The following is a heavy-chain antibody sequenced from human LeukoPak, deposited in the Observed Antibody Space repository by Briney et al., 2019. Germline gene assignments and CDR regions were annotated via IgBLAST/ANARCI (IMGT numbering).Heavy chain of an antibody. CDR2: IRNKAKSYTT. CDR1: GFTFSDHY. CDR3: AREDSSGYYHSDY. J-gene: IGHJ4*02. D-gene: IGHD3-22*01. Sequence: GGPLSLSCAAAGFTFSDHYREWGRQAPGKGLEWVGRIRNKAKSYTTEYAASVKGRFTISRDDSKNSLYLQMNSLKTEDTAVYYCAREDSSGYYHSDYWGQGALVTVSS. V-gene: IGHV3-72*01.